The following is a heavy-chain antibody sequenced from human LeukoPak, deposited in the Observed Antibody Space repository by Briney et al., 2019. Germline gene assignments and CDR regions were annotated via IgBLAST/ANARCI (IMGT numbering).Heavy chain of an antibody. J-gene: IGHJ4*02. V-gene: IGHV3-53*01. CDR3: AKGHYDDWYHFDY. CDR2: IYSGGST. CDR1: GFTVSSNY. Sequence: GGSLRLSCAASGFTVSSNYMSWVRQAPGKGLEWVSVIYSGGSTYYADSVKGRFTISTDNSKSTLVLQMNSLRGDDTAVYFCAKGHYDDWYHFDYWGQGALVTVSS. D-gene: IGHD3-3*01.